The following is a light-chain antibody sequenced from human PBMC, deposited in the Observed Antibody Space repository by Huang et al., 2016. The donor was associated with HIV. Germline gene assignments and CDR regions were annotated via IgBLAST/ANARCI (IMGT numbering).Light chain of an antibody. V-gene: IGKV3-11*01. CDR1: QRVDFY. J-gene: IGKJ4*01. Sequence: IVLTQSPATLSLSPGETATLSCRASQRVDFYFAWYQQRPGQAPRLLIYDATNRATGTPERFSGSGSGTDFTLTISSLEAEDFAVYYCQQRTNWPQLTFGGGTKVEIK. CDR2: DAT. CDR3: QQRTNWPQLT.